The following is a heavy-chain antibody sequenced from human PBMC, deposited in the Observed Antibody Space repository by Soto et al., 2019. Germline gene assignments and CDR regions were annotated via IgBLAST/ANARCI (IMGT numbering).Heavy chain of an antibody. CDR1: RGNISTYG. V-gene: IGHV4-59*12. CDR2: IHYSGST. Sequence: SVTLSLTCTVARGNISTYGWRWISQPPKKGMELIGSIHYSGSTYYNPSLKSRVTISVDTSKNQFSLKLSSVTAADTAVYYCARDSQDLDCSGSSCNNYYYYGMDVWGQGPTVTVSS. D-gene: IGHD2-15*01. CDR3: ARDSQDLDCSGSSCNNYYYYGMDV. J-gene: IGHJ6*02.